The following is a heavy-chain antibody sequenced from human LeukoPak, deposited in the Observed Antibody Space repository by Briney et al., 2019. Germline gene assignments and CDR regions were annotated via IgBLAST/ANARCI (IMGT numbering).Heavy chain of an antibody. CDR2: INPNSGGT. J-gene: IGHJ5*02. CDR1: GYTFTGYY. Sequence: GASVKVSCKASGYTFTGYYMHWVRQAPGQGLEWMGWINPNSGGTNYAQKFQGRVTMTRDTSISTAYMELSRLRSDDTPVYYWSRDSAVWSGYYSEGGAQAENWFDPWGQGPLATVSS. CDR3: SRDSAVWSGYYSEGGAQAENWFDP. D-gene: IGHD3-3*01. V-gene: IGHV1-2*02.